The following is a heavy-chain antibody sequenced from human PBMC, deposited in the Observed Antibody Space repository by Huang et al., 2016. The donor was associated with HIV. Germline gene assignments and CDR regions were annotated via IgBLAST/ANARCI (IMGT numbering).Heavy chain of an antibody. CDR3: ATTAFDY. Sequence: QVHLVQSGAEVRRPGASVKIFCKTFGYTFTQYPMHWVRQAPGQRLEWVGWINTGNGTTRYSRKLQGRLTISRDTAESAGFMELTGLTCKDTGVYYCATTAFDYWGQGTLVTVSP. CDR2: INTGNGTT. V-gene: IGHV1-3*04. J-gene: IGHJ4*02. CDR1: GYTFTQYP.